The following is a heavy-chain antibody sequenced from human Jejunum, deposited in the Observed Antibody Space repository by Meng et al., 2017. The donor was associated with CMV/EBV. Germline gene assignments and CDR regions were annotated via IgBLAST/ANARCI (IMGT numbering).Heavy chain of an antibody. J-gene: IGHJ4*02. D-gene: IGHD4-23*01. Sequence: SGGSISSSSYSWAWSRQSPGKGLECIGSIYYRGSTYYNPSLESRVIISVDTSKNQFSLKLSSVTAADTAVYYCATVTVVSQRFDYWGQGSLVTVSS. CDR2: IYYRGST. CDR3: ATVTVVSQRFDY. V-gene: IGHV4-39*07. CDR1: GGSISSSSYS.